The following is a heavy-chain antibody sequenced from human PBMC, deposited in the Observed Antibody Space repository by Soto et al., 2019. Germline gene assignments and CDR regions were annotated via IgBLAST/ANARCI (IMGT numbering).Heavy chain of an antibody. D-gene: IGHD2-15*01. CDR3: ARHGSCSGGSCYPDNWFDP. J-gene: IGHJ5*02. Sequence: GESLKISCKGSGYSFTSYWIGWVRQMPGKGLEWMGIIYPGDSDTRYSPSFQGQVTISADKSISTAYLQWSSLKASDTAMYYCARHGSCSGGSCYPDNWFDPWGQGILVTVSS. CDR1: GYSFTSYW. CDR2: IYPGDSDT. V-gene: IGHV5-51*01.